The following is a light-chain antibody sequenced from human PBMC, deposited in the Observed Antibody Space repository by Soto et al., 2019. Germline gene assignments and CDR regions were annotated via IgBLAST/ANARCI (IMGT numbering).Light chain of an antibody. Sequence: EIVLTQSPGTLSLSLGERATLSCRASQSVYNSYLAWYQQKPGQAPRLLINGASNRATGIPDRFSGSGSGTDFTLTISRLEPEDFAVYYCQQYGSPPHTFGQGTKLEIK. V-gene: IGKV3-20*01. J-gene: IGKJ2*01. CDR1: QSVYNSY. CDR2: GAS. CDR3: QQYGSPPHT.